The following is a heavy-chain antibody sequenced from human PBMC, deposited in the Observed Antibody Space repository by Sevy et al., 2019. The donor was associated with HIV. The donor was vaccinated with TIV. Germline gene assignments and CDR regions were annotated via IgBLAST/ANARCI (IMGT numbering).Heavy chain of an antibody. CDR2: IYYSGST. J-gene: IGHJ6*02. V-gene: IGHV4-59*01. CDR3: ARWAVGGDFRPRQGYYYGMDV. Sequence: SETLSLTCTVSGGSISSYYWSWIRQPPGKGLEWIGYIYYSGSTNYNPSLKSRVTISVDTSKNQFSLKLSSVTAADTAVYHCARWAVGGDFRPRQGYYYGMDVWGQGTTVTVSS. D-gene: IGHD2-21*02. CDR1: GGSISSYY.